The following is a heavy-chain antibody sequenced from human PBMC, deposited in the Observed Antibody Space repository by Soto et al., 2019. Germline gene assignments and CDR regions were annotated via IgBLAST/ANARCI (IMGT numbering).Heavy chain of an antibody. D-gene: IGHD2-15*01. V-gene: IGHV3-11*01. CDR2: ISGRGTTI. CDR1: GFTFSDYY. J-gene: IGHJ4*02. Sequence: QVQLVESGGGLVKPGGSLRLSCATSGFTFSDYYMSWFRQTPGKGLEWVSYISGRGTTIHYTDSVKGRFAISRDNAKNSLYLQMNSLRADDTAVYYCARDGCNAGSCYQCIDYWGQGTLVTVSS. CDR3: ARDGCNAGSCYQCIDY.